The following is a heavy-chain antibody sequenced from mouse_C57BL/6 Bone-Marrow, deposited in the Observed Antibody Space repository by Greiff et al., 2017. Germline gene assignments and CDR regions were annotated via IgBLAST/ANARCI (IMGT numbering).Heavy chain of an antibody. CDR2: IYPGNSDT. D-gene: IGHD2-4*01. CDR1: GYTFTSYW. Sequence: EVQLQQSGTVLARPGASVKMSCKTSGYTFTSYWMHWVKQRPGQGLEWIGAIYPGNSDTSYNQKFKGKAKLTAVTSASTAYMELSSLTNEDSAVYYCTVYDYDGGRDYWGQGTTLTVSS. J-gene: IGHJ2*01. CDR3: TVYDYDGGRDY. V-gene: IGHV1-5*01.